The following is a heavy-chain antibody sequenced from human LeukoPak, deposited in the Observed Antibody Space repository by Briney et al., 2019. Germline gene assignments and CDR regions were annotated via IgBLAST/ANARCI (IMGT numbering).Heavy chain of an antibody. J-gene: IGHJ4*02. CDR2: VYSGGNT. V-gene: IGHV3-53*01. Sequence: GGSLRLSCAASGFTVSSNYMSWVRQAPGKGLEWVSVVYSGGNTYYADSVKGRFTVSRDNSKNTLYLQMNSLRAEDTAVYYCATSEWELHSDYWGQGTLVTVSS. CDR1: GFTVSSNY. D-gene: IGHD1-7*01. CDR3: ATSEWELHSDY.